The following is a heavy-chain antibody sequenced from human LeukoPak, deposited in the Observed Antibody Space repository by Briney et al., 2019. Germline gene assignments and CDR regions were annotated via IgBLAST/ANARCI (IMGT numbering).Heavy chain of an antibody. CDR2: IDWDDDK. CDR1: GFSLSTSGMY. CDR3: ARIAVSSGYSSSSYPLYYFDY. J-gene: IGHJ4*02. Sequence: SGPTLVNPTQTLTLTCTFSGFSLSTSGMYVSCIRQPPRQALEWLARIDWDDDKYYSTSLKTRLTISKDTSKNQVVLTMTNMDPVGTATYYCARIAVSSGYSSSSYPLYYFDYWGQGTLVTVSS. D-gene: IGHD6-13*01. V-gene: IGHV2-70*11.